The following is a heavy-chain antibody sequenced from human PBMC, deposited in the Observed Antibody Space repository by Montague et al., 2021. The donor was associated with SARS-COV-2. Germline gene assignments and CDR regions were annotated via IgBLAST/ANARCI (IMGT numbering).Heavy chain of an antibody. V-gene: IGHV4-4*07. J-gene: IGHJ3*02. CDR3: ARQYGDYSDNAFTI. D-gene: IGHD4-17*01. Sequence: SETLSLTCSVSGGSISGYFWSWIRQPAGKGLEWIGRIYPSGGIFDSGRTNYHPSLKSRVTVSIDTSRNQFSLKLTSVTAADTAIYYCARQYGDYSDNAFTIWGQGTMVIVSS. CDR1: GGSISGYF. CDR2: IYPSGGIFDSGRT.